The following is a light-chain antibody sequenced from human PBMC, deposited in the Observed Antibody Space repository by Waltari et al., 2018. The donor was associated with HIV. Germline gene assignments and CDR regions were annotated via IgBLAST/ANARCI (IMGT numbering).Light chain of an antibody. J-gene: IGKJ4*01. CDR2: GAS. CDR3: QQYHNWPPRDT. CDR1: QTINRN. V-gene: IGKV3D-15*01. Sequence: EIVMMQSPATLSVSPGERATLSCRASQTINRNLAWYQQKPGQAPRLLIYGASTRVTGIPARFSGSGSGTEFTLTISSPQPEDFAVYYCQQYHNWPPRDTFGGGTKVEIK.